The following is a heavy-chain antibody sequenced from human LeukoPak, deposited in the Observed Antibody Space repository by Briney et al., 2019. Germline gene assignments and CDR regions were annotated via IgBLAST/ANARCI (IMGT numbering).Heavy chain of an antibody. V-gene: IGHV3-9*03. CDR3: AKGIAAAGIAYFDY. Sequence: PGRSLRLSCAASGFTFDDYAMHWVRQAPGKGLEWVSGISWNSGSIGYADSVKGRFTISRDNAKNSLYLQMNSLRAEDMALYYCAKGIAAAGIAYFDYWGQGTLVTVSS. CDR1: GFTFDDYA. J-gene: IGHJ4*02. CDR2: ISWNSGSI. D-gene: IGHD6-13*01.